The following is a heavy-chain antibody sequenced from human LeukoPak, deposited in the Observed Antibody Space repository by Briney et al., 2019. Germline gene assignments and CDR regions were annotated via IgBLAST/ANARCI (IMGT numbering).Heavy chain of an antibody. Sequence: GGSLRLSCAASEFTVSSYHLSWVRQAPGEGLEWLSVFYRTTGSYYADSVKGRFTISRDNSKNTLSLQMNSLRAEDTAVYYCAKGIELWLTYFDHWGQGTLVTASS. CDR1: EFTVSSYH. CDR2: FYRTTGS. V-gene: IGHV3-53*01. D-gene: IGHD5-18*01. CDR3: AKGIELWLTYFDH. J-gene: IGHJ4*02.